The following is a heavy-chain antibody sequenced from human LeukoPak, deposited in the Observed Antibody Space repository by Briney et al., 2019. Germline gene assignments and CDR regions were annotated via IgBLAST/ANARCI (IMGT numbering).Heavy chain of an antibody. CDR2: ISAYNGNT. CDR1: GYTFTSYG. CDR3: ARPKTGSYPLGAFDI. Sequence: ASVKVSCKASGYTFTSYGISWVRQAPGQGLEWMGWISAYNGNTNYAQKLQGRVTMTTDTSTSTAYMELRSLRSDDTAVYYCARPKTGSYPLGAFDIWGQGTMVTVSS. V-gene: IGHV1-18*01. D-gene: IGHD1-26*01. J-gene: IGHJ3*02.